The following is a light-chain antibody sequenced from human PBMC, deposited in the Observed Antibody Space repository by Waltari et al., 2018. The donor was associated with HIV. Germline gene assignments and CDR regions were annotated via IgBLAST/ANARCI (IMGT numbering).Light chain of an antibody. CDR2: DVS. CDR3: SSYTSSSVV. J-gene: IGLJ2*01. Sequence: QSALTQPASVSGSPGQSITIPCTGTSSSVGGCNYVSWYQQHPGKAPKLMIYDVSNRPSGVSNRFSGSKSGNTASLTISGLQAEDEADYYCSSYTSSSVVFGGGTKLTVL. V-gene: IGLV2-14*03. CDR1: SSSVGGCNY.